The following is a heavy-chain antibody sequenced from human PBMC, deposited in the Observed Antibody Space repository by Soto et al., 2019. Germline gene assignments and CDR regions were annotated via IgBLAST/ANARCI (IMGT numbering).Heavy chain of an antibody. J-gene: IGHJ4*02. CDR1: GFTFSDYY. CDR2: ISGGGTTI. Sequence: QVQLVESGGGLVKPGGSLRLSCAASGFTFSDYYMSWIRQAPGKGLEWVSYISGGGTTIHYADSVKGRFTVSRDNAKNSRYLQMNRLRADDTAVYYCARVCPVNSGYSDYWGQGTLVTVSS. CDR3: ARVCPVNSGYSDY. V-gene: IGHV3-11*01. D-gene: IGHD3-22*01.